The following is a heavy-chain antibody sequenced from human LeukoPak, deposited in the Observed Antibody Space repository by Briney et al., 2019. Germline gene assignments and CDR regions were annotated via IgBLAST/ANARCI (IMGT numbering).Heavy chain of an antibody. CDR3: ARKKSITMIVVAPLRGWFDP. J-gene: IGHJ5*02. D-gene: IGHD3-22*01. V-gene: IGHV4-34*01. Sequence: TSETLSLTCAVYGGSFSGYYWSWIRQPPGKGLEWIGEINHSGSTNYNPSLKSRVTISVDTSKNQFSLRLSSVTAADTAVYYCARKKSITMIVVAPLRGWFDPWGQGTLVTVSS. CDR2: INHSGST. CDR1: GGSFSGYY.